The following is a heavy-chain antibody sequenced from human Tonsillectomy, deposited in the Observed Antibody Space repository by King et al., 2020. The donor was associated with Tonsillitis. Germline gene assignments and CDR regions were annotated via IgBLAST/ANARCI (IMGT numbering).Heavy chain of an antibody. CDR1: GFTFSSYG. CDR3: ARDGEREAYYYYYYMDV. D-gene: IGHD1-1*01. Sequence: VQLVESGGGVVQPGRSLRLSCAASGFTFSSYGMHWVRQAPGKGLEWVALIWYDGSNKYYADSVKGRFTISRDNSKNTLYLEMNGLRAEDTAVYYCARDGEREAYYYYYYMDVWGEGTTVTVSS. CDR2: IWYDGSNK. V-gene: IGHV3-33*01. J-gene: IGHJ6*03.